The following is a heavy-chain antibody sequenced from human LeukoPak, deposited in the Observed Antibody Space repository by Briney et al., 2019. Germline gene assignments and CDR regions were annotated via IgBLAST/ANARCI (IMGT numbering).Heavy chain of an antibody. CDR1: GFTFSSYS. CDR3: ARGWGGAWYYDIFTGYSGDAFDI. CDR2: ISSSSSYI. J-gene: IGHJ3*02. V-gene: IGHV3-21*01. D-gene: IGHD3-9*01. Sequence: GGSLRLSCAASGFTFSSYSMNWVRQAPGKGLEWVSSISSSSSYIYYADSVKGRFTISRDNAKNSLYLQMNSLRAEDTAVYYCARGWGGAWYYDIFTGYSGDAFDIWGQGTMVTVSS.